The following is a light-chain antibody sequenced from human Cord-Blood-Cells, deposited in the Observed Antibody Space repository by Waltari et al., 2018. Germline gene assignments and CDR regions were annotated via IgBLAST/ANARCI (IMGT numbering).Light chain of an antibody. Sequence: DIQMTQSPSSLSSSVGDIVSITCRASQSISSYLNWYQQKPGKAPKLPIYAASSLQSGVPSRFSGSGSGTDFTLTISSLQPEDFATYYCQQSYSTLFTFGQGTRLEIK. J-gene: IGKJ5*01. CDR1: QSISSY. CDR2: AAS. V-gene: IGKV1-39*01. CDR3: QQSYSTLFT.